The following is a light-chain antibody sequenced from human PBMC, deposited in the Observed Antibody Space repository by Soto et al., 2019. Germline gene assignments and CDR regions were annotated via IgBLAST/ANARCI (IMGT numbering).Light chain of an antibody. CDR2: GAS. Sequence: EIVMTQSPATLSVSPGERATLSCRASQSVSSNLAWYQQKPGQAPRLLIYGASTRATGIPARFSGSGSGTDFTLTISSLQSEDFAVYYCQQYNNWAPVTFGQGTKVEIK. CDR1: QSVSSN. CDR3: QQYNNWAPVT. J-gene: IGKJ1*01. V-gene: IGKV3-15*01.